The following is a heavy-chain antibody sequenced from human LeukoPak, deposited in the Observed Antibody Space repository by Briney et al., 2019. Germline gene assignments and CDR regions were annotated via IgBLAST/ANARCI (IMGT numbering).Heavy chain of an antibody. V-gene: IGHV1-18*01. J-gene: IGHJ4*02. CDR1: GYTFTSYG. CDR2: ISAYNGNT. Sequence: GASVKVSCKASGYTFTSYGISWVRQAPGQGLEWMGWISAYNGNTNYAQKLQGRVTMTTDTSTSTAYMELRSLRSDDTAVYYCARARTVTTKGPFGYWGQGTLVTVSS. D-gene: IGHD4-17*01. CDR3: ARARTVTTKGPFGY.